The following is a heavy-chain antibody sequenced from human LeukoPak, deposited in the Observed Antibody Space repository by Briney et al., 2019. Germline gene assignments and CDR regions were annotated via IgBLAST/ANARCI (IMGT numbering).Heavy chain of an antibody. CDR2: INPNSGGT. Sequence: ASVKVSCKASGYTFTGYYMHWVRQAPGQGLESMGWINPNSGGTNYAQKFQGRVTMTRDTSISTAYMELSRLRSDDTAVYYCARDYGDYPGYYYYYMDVWGKGTTVTVSS. J-gene: IGHJ6*03. D-gene: IGHD4-17*01. CDR1: GYTFTGYY. V-gene: IGHV1-2*02. CDR3: ARDYGDYPGYYYYYMDV.